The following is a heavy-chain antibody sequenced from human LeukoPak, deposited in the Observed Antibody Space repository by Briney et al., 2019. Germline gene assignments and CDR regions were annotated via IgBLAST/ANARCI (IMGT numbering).Heavy chain of an antibody. Sequence: PSETLSLTCTVSGDSIASSYWSWIRQSPGKGLEWMGYIYNSGNTDYNPSLKSRVTISLDMSKNQFYLRLNSVTAADTAVYYCARATEMPTIGSLSRVSLSAGHFDHWGQGILVTVSS. CDR2: IYNSGNT. J-gene: IGHJ4*02. CDR3: ARATEMPTIGSLSRVSLSAGHFDH. CDR1: GDSIASSY. D-gene: IGHD5-24*01. V-gene: IGHV4-59*01.